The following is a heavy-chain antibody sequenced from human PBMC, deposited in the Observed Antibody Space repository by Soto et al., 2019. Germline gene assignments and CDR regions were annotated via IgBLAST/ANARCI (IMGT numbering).Heavy chain of an antibody. CDR2: IRSRTNNYAT. Sequence: QSGGSLRLSCAASGFTFGDSGIHWVRQASGKGPEWVGHIRSRTNNYATSYAAPVKGRFAISRDDSKNTAYLQMNSLRPEDTAVYYCTRQEWLLFDPWGQGTLVTVSS. D-gene: IGHD6-19*01. CDR1: GFTFGDSG. CDR3: TRQEWLLFDP. J-gene: IGHJ5*02. V-gene: IGHV3-73*01.